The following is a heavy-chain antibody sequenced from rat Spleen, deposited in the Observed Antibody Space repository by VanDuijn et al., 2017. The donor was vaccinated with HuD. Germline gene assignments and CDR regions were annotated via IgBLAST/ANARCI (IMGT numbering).Heavy chain of an antibody. CDR2: INYDGSST. Sequence: EVQLVESGGGLVQPGRSLKLSCAASGFIFSDHYVAWVRQAPTKGLEWVATINYDGSSTFYRDSVRDRFTISRDNAKSTLYLQMSNLRSEDTATYYCARGGFFRYWGQGVMVTVSS. J-gene: IGHJ2*01. CDR1: GFIFSDHY. V-gene: IGHV5-29*01. CDR3: ARGGFFRY. D-gene: IGHD1-6*01.